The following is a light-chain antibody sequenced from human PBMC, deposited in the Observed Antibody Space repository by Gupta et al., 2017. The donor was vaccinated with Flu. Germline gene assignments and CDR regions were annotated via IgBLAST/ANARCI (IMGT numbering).Light chain of an antibody. Sequence: QLVLTQSPSASASLGASVKLTCIMSSGHSRYAVAWHQQQPEKGPPYLMKLDIDGSHNRGVGIPDRFSGSSSAAAYSLTISRLQSDDESYYYSQNWDTGIQVFGGGTKMTVL. CDR3: QNWDTGIQV. CDR1: SGHSRYA. J-gene: IGLJ2*01. V-gene: IGLV4-69*01. CDR2: LDIDGSH.